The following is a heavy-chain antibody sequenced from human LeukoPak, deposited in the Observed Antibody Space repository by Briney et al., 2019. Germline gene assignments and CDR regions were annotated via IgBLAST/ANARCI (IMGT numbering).Heavy chain of an antibody. CDR1: GITFNSYT. Sequence: GGSLRLSCAASGITFNSYTMNWVRQAPGKGLEWVSYISSSGSTIYYADSVKGRFTISRDNAKNSLYLQMNSLRAEDTAVYYCVSSDYGSGSYNIWGQGTMVTVSS. CDR2: ISSSGSTI. J-gene: IGHJ3*02. D-gene: IGHD3-10*01. CDR3: VSSDYGSGSYNI. V-gene: IGHV3-48*04.